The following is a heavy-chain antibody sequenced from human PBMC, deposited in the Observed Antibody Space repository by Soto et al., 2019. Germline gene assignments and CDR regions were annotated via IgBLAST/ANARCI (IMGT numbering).Heavy chain of an antibody. J-gene: IGHJ4*02. CDR3: ARVGKMATIFDY. CDR2: IYYSVST. Sequence: SETLSLTCTVSGGSISSGGYYWSWIRQHPGKGLECIGYIYYSVSTYYNPSLKSRVTISVDTSKNQFSLKLSSVTAADTAVYYCARVGKMATIFDYWGQGTLVTVSS. CDR1: GGSISSGGYY. D-gene: IGHD5-12*01. V-gene: IGHV4-31*03.